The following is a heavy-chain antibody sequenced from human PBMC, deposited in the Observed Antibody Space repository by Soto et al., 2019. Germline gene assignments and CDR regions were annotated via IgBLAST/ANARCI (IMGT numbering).Heavy chain of an antibody. J-gene: IGHJ4*02. CDR1: GGTFSSYA. V-gene: IGHV1-69*13. CDR2: IIPIFGTA. CDR3: AGSPDMRYYCDY. Sequence: SVKVSCKASGGTFSSYAISWVRQAPGQGLEWVGGIIPIFGTANYAQKFQGRVTITADESTSTAYMELSSLRSEDTAVYYCAGSPDMRYYCDYWGQGTLVTVAS.